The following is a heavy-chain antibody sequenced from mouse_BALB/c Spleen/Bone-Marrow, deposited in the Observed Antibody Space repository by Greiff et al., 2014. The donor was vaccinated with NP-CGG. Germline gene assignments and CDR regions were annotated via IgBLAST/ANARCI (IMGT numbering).Heavy chain of an antibody. CDR1: GYSFSGYN. V-gene: IGHV1-39*01. J-gene: IGHJ1*01. D-gene: IGHD2-5*01. Sequence: EVQLQQSGPELEKPGASVKISCKASGYSFSGYNLNWVKQNSGQSLEWIGNIDPYYGDTTYNQKFKGKATLTVDRSSSTAYMQLKSLTSEDSAVYYCARKAYYTNWWYFDVWGAGTTVIVSS. CDR3: ARKAYYTNWWYFDV. CDR2: IDPYYGDT.